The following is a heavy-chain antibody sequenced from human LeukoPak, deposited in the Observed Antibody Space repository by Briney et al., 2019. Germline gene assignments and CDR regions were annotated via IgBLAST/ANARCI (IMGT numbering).Heavy chain of an antibody. V-gene: IGHV3-30*02. J-gene: IGHJ4*02. D-gene: IGHD6-6*01. CDR1: GFTFSSYG. Sequence: GGSLRLSCAASGFTFSSYGMHWVRQAPGKGLEWVAFIRYDGSNKYYADSVKGRFTISRDNSKNTLYLQMNSLRAEDTAVYYCAKATPPFEYSSSSRLDYWGQGTLVTVSS. CDR2: IRYDGSNK. CDR3: AKATPPFEYSSSSRLDY.